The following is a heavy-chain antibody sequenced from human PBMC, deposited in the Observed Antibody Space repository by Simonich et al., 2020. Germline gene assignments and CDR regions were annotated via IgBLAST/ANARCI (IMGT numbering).Heavy chain of an antibody. CDR1: GFTFSSYA. V-gene: IGHV3-30*07. J-gene: IGHJ4*02. CDR3: ARDLGSSYYFDY. D-gene: IGHD6-6*01. Sequence: GGGVVQPGRSLRLSCAASGFTFSSYAMHWVRLAPGKGLEWWAVISYDGSNKYYAYSVKGRFTISRDNSKNTLYLQMNSLRAEDTAVYYCARDLGSSYYFDYWGQGTLVTVSS. CDR2: ISYDGSNK.